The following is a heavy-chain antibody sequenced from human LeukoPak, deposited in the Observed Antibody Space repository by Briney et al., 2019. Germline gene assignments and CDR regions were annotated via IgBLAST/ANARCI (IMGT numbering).Heavy chain of an antibody. CDR2: ISYDGSNK. V-gene: IGHV3-30-3*01. D-gene: IGHD6-19*01. Sequence: GGSLRLSCAASGFTFSSYAMHWVRQAPGKGLEWVAVISYDGSNKYYADSVKGRFTISRDNSKNTLYLQMNSLRAEDTAVYYCARGGAVTVSSSFDYWGQGTLVTVSS. CDR1: GFTFSSYA. J-gene: IGHJ4*02. CDR3: ARGGAVTVSSSFDY.